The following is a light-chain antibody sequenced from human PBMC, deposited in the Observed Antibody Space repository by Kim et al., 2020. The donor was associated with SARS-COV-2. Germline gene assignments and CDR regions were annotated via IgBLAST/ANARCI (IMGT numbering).Light chain of an antibody. J-gene: IGLJ1*01. V-gene: IGLV1-44*01. Sequence: ELTQPPSASGTPGQRVTISCSGSSSNIGSNSINWYQQFSGTAPKLLIYSNNQRPAGVPDRVAGSKSGTSASLAISGLQSEDEADYYCAAWDDSLNGYVFGTGTKVTVL. CDR2: SNN. CDR3: AAWDDSLNGYV. CDR1: SSNIGSNS.